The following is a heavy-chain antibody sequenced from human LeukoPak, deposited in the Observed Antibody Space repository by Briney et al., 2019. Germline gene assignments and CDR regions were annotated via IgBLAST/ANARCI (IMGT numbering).Heavy chain of an antibody. J-gene: IGHJ3*02. V-gene: IGHV1-69*05. CDR2: IIPIFGTA. Sequence: SVKVSCKASGGTFSSYAISWVRQAPGQGLDWMGGIIPIFGTANYAQKFQGRVTITTDESTSTAYMELSSLRSEDTAVYYCARVSYCGGDCSTGAFDIWGQGTMVTVSS. D-gene: IGHD2-21*02. CDR1: GGTFSSYA. CDR3: ARVSYCGGDCSTGAFDI.